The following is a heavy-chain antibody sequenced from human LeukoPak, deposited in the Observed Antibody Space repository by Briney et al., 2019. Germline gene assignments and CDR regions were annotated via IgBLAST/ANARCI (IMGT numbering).Heavy chain of an antibody. J-gene: IGHJ4*02. CDR1: GGTFSSYA. CDR2: IIPIFGTA. D-gene: IGHD6-13*01. CDR3: ARDHKAAAGTVDY. Sequence: SVEVSCKASGGTFSSYAISWVRQAPGQGLEWMGGIIPIFGTANYAQKFQGRVTITADESTSTAYMELSSLRSEDTAVYYCARDHKAAAGTVDYWGQGTLVTVSS. V-gene: IGHV1-69*13.